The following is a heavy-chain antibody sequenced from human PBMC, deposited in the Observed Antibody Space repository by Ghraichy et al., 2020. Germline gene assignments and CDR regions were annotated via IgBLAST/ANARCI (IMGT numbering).Heavy chain of an antibody. CDR2: FDPEDGET. V-gene: IGHV1-24*01. D-gene: IGHD6-6*01. J-gene: IGHJ4*02. CDR3: ATVLLYSSSLVDFDY. Sequence: ASVKVSCKVSGYTLTELSMHWVRQAPGKGLEWMGGFDPEDGETIYAQKFQGRVTMTEDTSTDTAYMELSSLRSEDTAVYYCATVLLYSSSLVDFDYWGQGTLVTVSS. CDR1: GYTLTELS.